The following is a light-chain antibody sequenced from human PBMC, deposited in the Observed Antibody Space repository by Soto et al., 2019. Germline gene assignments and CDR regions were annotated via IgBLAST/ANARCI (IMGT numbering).Light chain of an antibody. J-gene: IGKJ5*01. CDR2: DAY. Sequence: EVVLTQSPVTLSFSPGERATLSCRASQSFRGLLACYQQKPGQAPRLLIYDAYNRATGIPPRFSGSGSGTDFTLTISSLEPEDSAVYYCQQRHMWPITFGQGTRLEIK. V-gene: IGKV3-11*01. CDR3: QQRHMWPIT. CDR1: QSFRGL.